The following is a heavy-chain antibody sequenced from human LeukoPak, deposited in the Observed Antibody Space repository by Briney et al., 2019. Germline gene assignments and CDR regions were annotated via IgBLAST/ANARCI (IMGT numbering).Heavy chain of an antibody. CDR1: GFTFSSYA. D-gene: IGHD3-16*02. CDR2: ISYDGSNK. CDR3: ARDLQYYYDYVWGSYHPFDY. V-gene: IGHV3-30-3*01. Sequence: GGSLRLSCAASGFTFSSYAMHWVRQAPGKGLEWVAVISYDGSNKYYADSVKGRFTISRDNSKNTLYLQMNSLRAEDTAMYYCARDLQYYYDYVWGSYHPFDYWGQGTLVTVSS. J-gene: IGHJ4*02.